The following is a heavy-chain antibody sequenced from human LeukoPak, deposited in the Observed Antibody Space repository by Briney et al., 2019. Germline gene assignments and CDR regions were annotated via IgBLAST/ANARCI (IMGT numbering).Heavy chain of an antibody. J-gene: IGHJ4*02. V-gene: IGHV1-2*02. CDR2: INPNSGGT. CDR1: GYTFTGYY. CDR3: ARDYPNYYGSGSYFLPSTH. Sequence: ASVKVSCKASGYTFTGYYIHWVRQAPGQGLEWMGWINPNSGGTNYAQKLQGRVTMTTDTSTSTAYMELRSLRSDDTAVYYCARDYPNYYGSGSYFLPSTHWGQGTLVTVSS. D-gene: IGHD3-10*01.